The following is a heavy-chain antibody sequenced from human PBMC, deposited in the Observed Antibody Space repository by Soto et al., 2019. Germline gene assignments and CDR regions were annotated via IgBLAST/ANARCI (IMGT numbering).Heavy chain of an antibody. V-gene: IGHV3-23*01. CDR3: ANLRPDYDYYYGADV. J-gene: IGHJ6*02. CDR1: GFTFNTHA. Sequence: GGSLRLSCAASGFTFNTHAMSWVRRAPGKGLEWVSGISVTGGSTYYAESVKGRFTISRDNSKNTLYLQMNSLRAEDTAVYYCANLRPDYDYYYGADVWGQGTTVTVSS. CDR2: ISVTGGST.